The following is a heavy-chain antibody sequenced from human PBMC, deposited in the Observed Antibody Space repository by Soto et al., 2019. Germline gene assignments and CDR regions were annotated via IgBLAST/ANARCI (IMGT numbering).Heavy chain of an antibody. CDR1: GFTFSSYA. Sequence: EVPLLESGGGLVQPGGSLRLSCAASGFTFSSYAMRWVRQAPVKGLEWVSAISGSGDSTYYADAVKGQFTTSRDNSKNTLYLQRNSLRAEDTAVYYCARRGSGSYYDYWGQGTLVTVSS. D-gene: IGHD1-26*01. CDR2: ISGSGDST. V-gene: IGHV3-23*01. J-gene: IGHJ4*02. CDR3: ARRGSGSYYDY.